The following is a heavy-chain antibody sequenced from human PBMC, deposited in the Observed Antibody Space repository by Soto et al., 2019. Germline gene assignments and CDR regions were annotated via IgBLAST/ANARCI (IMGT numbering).Heavy chain of an antibody. Sequence: ASVKVSCKDSGYTFTSYGISWVRQAPGQGLEWMGWISAYNGNTNYAQKLQGRVTMTTDTSTSTAYMELSSLRSEDTAVYYCASIWSGPYYYGMDVWGQGTTVTVSS. V-gene: IGHV1-18*01. CDR2: ISAYNGNT. CDR1: GYTFTSYG. D-gene: IGHD3-3*01. CDR3: ASIWSGPYYYGMDV. J-gene: IGHJ6*02.